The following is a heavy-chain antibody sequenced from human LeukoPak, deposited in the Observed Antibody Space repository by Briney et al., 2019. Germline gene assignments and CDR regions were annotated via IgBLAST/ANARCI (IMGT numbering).Heavy chain of an antibody. D-gene: IGHD5-18*01. CDR2: IYYSGST. V-gene: IGHV4-39*01. Sequence: SETLSLTCTVSGGSISSSSYYWGWIRQPPGKGLEWIGSIYYSGSTYYNPSLKSRVTISVDTSKSQFSLKLSSVTAADTAVYYCARWGREQLWLSDAFDIWGQGTMVTVSS. CDR1: GGSISSSSYY. J-gene: IGHJ3*02. CDR3: ARWGREQLWLSDAFDI.